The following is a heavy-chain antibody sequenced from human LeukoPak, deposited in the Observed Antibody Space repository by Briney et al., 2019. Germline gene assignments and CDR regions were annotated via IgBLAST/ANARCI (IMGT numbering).Heavy chain of an antibody. V-gene: IGHV4-30-2*01. Sequence: PSKTLSLTCAVSGGSISSGGYSWSWIRQPPGTGLEWIGYIYHSGSTYYNPSLKSRVTISVDRSKNQFSLKLSSVTAADTAVYYCARASGRFNAFDIWGQGTMVTVSS. J-gene: IGHJ3*02. CDR2: IYHSGST. CDR1: GGSISSGGYS. D-gene: IGHD3-10*01. CDR3: ARASGRFNAFDI.